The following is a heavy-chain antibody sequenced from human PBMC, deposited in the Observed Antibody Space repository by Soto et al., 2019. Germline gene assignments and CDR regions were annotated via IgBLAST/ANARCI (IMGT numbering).Heavy chain of an antibody. CDR3: ARDAVTTTYYYYGMDV. D-gene: IGHD4-17*01. CDR1: GFTFSSYG. J-gene: IGHJ6*02. CDR2: IWYDGSNK. Sequence: ESGGGVVQPGRSLRLSCAASGFTFSSYGMHWVRQAPGKGLEWVAVIWYDGSNKYYADSVKGRFTISRDNSKNTLYLQMNSLRAEDTAVYYCARDAVTTTYYYYGMDVWGQGTTVTVSS. V-gene: IGHV3-33*01.